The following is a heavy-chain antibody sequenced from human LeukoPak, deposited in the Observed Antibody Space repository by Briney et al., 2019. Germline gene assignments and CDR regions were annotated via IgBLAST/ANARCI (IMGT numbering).Heavy chain of an antibody. D-gene: IGHD6-13*01. CDR2: ISSTSIYT. CDR1: GFTFSDYY. J-gene: IGHJ4*02. V-gene: IGHV3-11*05. CDR3: AREDGYSSSWYSDY. Sequence: GGSLRLSCAASGFTFSDYYMSWIRQAPGKGLEWVSDISSTSIYTNYADSVKGRFTISGDNAKNSLYLQMNSLRAEDTAVYYCAREDGYSSSWYSDYWGQGTLVTVSS.